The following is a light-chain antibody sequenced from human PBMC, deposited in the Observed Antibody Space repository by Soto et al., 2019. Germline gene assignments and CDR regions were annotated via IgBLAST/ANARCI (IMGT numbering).Light chain of an antibody. CDR1: QTVNSDY. Sequence: EIVLTQSPGTLSLSPGERATLSCRASQTVNSDYLTWYQQKPGQAPRLLIYDASNRATGIPARFSGSGSGTDFTLTVDNLEPEDFAVYYCQQRSNWPPITFGQGTRLEIK. J-gene: IGKJ5*01. CDR2: DAS. V-gene: IGKV3-11*01. CDR3: QQRSNWPPIT.